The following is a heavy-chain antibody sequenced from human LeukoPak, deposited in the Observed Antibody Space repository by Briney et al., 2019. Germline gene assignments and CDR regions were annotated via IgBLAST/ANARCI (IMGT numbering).Heavy chain of an antibody. D-gene: IGHD3-10*01. CDR1: GFTFDDYA. V-gene: IGHV3-43*01. CDR2: ISWEGQTT. J-gene: IGHJ4*02. CDR3: TRDTDFGSPTNYFDH. Sequence: PGGSLRLSCAASGFTFDDYAMHWVRQAPGKGLDWVSLISWEGQTTYYADSVRGRFSISRDSNKNSLFLEMNSLTTDDTGFYYCTRDTDFGSPTNYFDHWGQGTLVSVSS.